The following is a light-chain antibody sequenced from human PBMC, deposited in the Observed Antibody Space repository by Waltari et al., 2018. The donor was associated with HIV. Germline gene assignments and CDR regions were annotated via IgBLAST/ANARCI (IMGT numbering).Light chain of an antibody. Sequence: QSALTQPASVSGSPGQSITISCTGTSSDGGGYNYISWYQQHPGKAPKLMIYDVSKRPSGVSNRFSGSKSGNTASLTISGLQAEDESDYYCCSYAGSSTFAVFGGGTKLTVL. J-gene: IGLJ2*01. CDR2: DVS. V-gene: IGLV2-23*02. CDR3: CSYAGSSTFAV. CDR1: SSDGGGYNY.